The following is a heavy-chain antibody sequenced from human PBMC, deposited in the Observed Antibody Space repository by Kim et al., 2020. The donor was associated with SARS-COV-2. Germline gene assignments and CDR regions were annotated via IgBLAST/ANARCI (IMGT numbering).Heavy chain of an antibody. D-gene: IGHD6-19*01. Sequence: KVQGRVTITRDTSASTAYMELSSLRSEDTAVYYCARGRRIAVAGYYYMDVWGKGTTVTVSS. CDR3: ARGRRIAVAGYYYMDV. J-gene: IGHJ6*03. V-gene: IGHV1-3*01.